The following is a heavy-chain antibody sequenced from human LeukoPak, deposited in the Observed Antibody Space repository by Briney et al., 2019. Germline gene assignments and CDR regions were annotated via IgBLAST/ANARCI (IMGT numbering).Heavy chain of an antibody. J-gene: IGHJ6*03. V-gene: IGHV4-61*02. D-gene: IGHD4-17*01. CDR3: ARDYAVPYYYYYMDV. CDR2: IYTSGST. CDR1: GGSISSGSYY. Sequence: PSQTLSLTCTVSGGSISSGSYYWSWIRQPAGKGLEWIGRIYTSGSTNYNPSLKSRVTISVDTSKNQFSLKLSSVTAADTAVYYCARDYAVPYYYYYMDVWGKGTTATVSS.